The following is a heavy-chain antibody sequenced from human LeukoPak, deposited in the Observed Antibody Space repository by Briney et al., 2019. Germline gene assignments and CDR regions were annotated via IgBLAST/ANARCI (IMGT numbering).Heavy chain of an antibody. CDR1: GYTFTSYA. Sequence: ASVKVSCKASGYTFTSYAMHWVRQAPGQRLEWMGWINAGNGNTKYSQKFQGRVTITRDTSASTAYMELSSLRSEDTAVYYCARDGDYYYGSGSYDYGMDVWGQGTTVTVSS. V-gene: IGHV1-3*01. CDR3: ARDGDYYYGSGSYDYGMDV. CDR2: INAGNGNT. D-gene: IGHD3-10*01. J-gene: IGHJ6*02.